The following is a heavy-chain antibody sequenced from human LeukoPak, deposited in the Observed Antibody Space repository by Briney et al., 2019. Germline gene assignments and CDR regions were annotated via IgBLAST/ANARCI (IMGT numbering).Heavy chain of an antibody. CDR2: IYYSGST. CDR3: ARLRFLEWRLDY. V-gene: IGHV4-59*01. J-gene: IGHJ4*02. CDR1: GASISSFY. Sequence: SETLSLTCTISGASISSFYWSWIRQPPGKGLEWIGYIYYSGSTNYNPSLKSRVTISVDTSKNQFSLKLSSVTAADTAVYYCARLRFLEWRLDYWGQGTLVTVSS. D-gene: IGHD3-3*01.